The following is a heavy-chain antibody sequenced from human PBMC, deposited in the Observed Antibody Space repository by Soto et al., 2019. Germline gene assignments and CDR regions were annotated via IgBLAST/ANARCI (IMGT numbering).Heavy chain of an antibody. V-gene: IGHV1-18*01. Sequence: QVQLIQSGPEVRKPGASVKVSCKTSGYTFTDYGISWVRQAPGQGLELMGWISTAHADIGYAQKFQGRVTMTKDTTTSTSFRELRSLRSDDTASSYCARYLAYTREYWGQGTQVTVSS. CDR3: ARYLAYTREY. CDR2: ISTAHADI. J-gene: IGHJ4*02. CDR1: GYTFTDYG. D-gene: IGHD3-10*01.